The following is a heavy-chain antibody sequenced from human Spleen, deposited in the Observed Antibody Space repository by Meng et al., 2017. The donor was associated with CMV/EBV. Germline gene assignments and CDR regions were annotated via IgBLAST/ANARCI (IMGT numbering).Heavy chain of an antibody. V-gene: IGHV4-4*02. J-gene: IGHJ4*02. CDR3: ARDGGGSWLPAY. Sequence: CSLSVGFINSSNWWSWVRPPPGKGLEWIGELYHVGSTNYNPSLKSRVTILIDKSKNQFSLRLTSLTAADTAVYYCARDGGGSWLPAYWGQGTLVTVSS. CDR2: LYHVGST. D-gene: IGHD1-26*01. CDR1: VGFINSSNW.